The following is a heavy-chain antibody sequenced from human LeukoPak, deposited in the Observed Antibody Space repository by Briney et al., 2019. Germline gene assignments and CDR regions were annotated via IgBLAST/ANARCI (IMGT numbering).Heavy chain of an antibody. J-gene: IGHJ5*02. D-gene: IGHD2-2*01. CDR3: AGVPAARDQIQYNWSDP. CDR2: INHSGST. Sequence: PSETLSLTCAVYGGSFSGYYWSWIRQPPGKGLEWIGEINHSGSTNYNPSLKSRVTISVDTSKNQFSLKLSSVTAADTAVYYAAGVPAARDQIQYNWSDPWGQGTLVTVSS. V-gene: IGHV4-34*01. CDR1: GGSFSGYY.